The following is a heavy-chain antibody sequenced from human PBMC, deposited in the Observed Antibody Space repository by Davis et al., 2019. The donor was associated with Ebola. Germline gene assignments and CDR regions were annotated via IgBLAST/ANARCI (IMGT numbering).Heavy chain of an antibody. CDR3: ARECGGSCYYAFDI. Sequence: SETLSLTCTVSGGPISSYYWSWIRQPPGKGLEWIGSIYYSGSTNYNPSLKSRVTISVDTSKNQFSLKLSSVTAADTAVYYCARECGGSCYYAFDIWGQGTMVTVSS. V-gene: IGHV4-59*01. CDR2: IYYSGST. CDR1: GGPISSYY. J-gene: IGHJ3*02. D-gene: IGHD2-15*01.